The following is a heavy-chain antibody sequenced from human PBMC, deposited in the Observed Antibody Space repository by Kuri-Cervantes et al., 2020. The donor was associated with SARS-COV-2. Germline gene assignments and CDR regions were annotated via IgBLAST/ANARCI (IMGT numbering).Heavy chain of an antibody. CDR1: GFTFSSYA. J-gene: IGHJ4*02. Sequence: GGSLRLSCAASGFTFSSYAMHWVRQAPGKGLEWVAVISYDGSNKYYADSVKGRFTISRDNAKNSLYLQMNSLRAEDTAVYYCARDALSDILTGYYPQGFDYWGQGTLVTVSS. CDR3: ARDALSDILTGYYPQGFDY. CDR2: ISYDGSNK. D-gene: IGHD3-9*01. V-gene: IGHV3-30-3*01.